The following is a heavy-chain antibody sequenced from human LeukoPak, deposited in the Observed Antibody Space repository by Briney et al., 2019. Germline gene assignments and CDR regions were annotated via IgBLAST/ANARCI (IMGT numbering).Heavy chain of an antibody. Sequence: GGSLRLSCAASGFTFSDYYMSWIRQAPGKGLEWVSYISSSGSTIYYADSVKGRFTISSDNAKNSLYLQMNSLRAEDTAVYYCARVRDYGDPLYYYGMDVWGQGTTVTVSS. CDR1: GFTFSDYY. V-gene: IGHV3-11*01. CDR3: ARVRDYGDPLYYYGMDV. J-gene: IGHJ6*02. CDR2: ISSSGSTI. D-gene: IGHD4-17*01.